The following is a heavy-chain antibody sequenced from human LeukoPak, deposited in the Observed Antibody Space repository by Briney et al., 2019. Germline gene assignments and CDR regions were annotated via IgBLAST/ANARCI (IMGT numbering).Heavy chain of an antibody. CDR3: AGGYCSAGSCYKGDY. V-gene: IGHV3-21*06. CDR1: GFTFSPYT. D-gene: IGHD2-15*01. CDR2: ISSSTTYI. J-gene: IGHJ4*02. Sequence: GGSLRLSCAASGFTFSPYTMNWVRQPPGKGLEWISAISSSTTYIYYADSVKGRFTISRDNAKNSLFLQMNSLRAEDTAVYYCAGGYCSAGSCYKGDYWGQGTLVTVSS.